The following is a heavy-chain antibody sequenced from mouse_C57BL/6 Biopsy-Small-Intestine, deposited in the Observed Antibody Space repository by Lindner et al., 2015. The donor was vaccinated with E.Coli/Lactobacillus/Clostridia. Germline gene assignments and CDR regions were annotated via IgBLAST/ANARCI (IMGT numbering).Heavy chain of an antibody. CDR1: GFSFNTYA. Sequence: QLQESGGGLVQPKGSLKLSCATSGFSFNTYAMNWVRQAPGKGLEWVARIRSKSNNYATYYADSVKDRFTISRDDSESMLYLQMNNLKTEDTAMYYCVRRGDGYSYYAMDYWGQGTSVTVSS. J-gene: IGHJ4*01. V-gene: IGHV10-1*01. CDR3: VRRGDGYSYYAMDY. CDR2: IRSKSNNYAT. D-gene: IGHD2-3*01.